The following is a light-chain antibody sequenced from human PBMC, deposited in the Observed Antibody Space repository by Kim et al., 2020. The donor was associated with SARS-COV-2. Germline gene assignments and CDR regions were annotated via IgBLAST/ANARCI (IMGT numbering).Light chain of an antibody. CDR2: DAS. V-gene: IGKV1-33*01. J-gene: IGKJ4*01. CDR1: QDISDY. Sequence: ASAGDRVTITCQASQDISDYLKWYHQKPGKAPQLLIYDASKLQTGVPERFSGGGSGTHFTFTISSLLPGDIGTYYCLQYDDLPLTFGGGTKVEIK. CDR3: LQYDDLPLT.